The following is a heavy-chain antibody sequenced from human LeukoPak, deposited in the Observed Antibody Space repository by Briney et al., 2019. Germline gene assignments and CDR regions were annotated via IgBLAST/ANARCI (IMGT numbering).Heavy chain of an antibody. D-gene: IGHD3-3*01. CDR3: ARVRGYDFWSGYYDYYYYYMDV. V-gene: IGHV3-48*01. J-gene: IGHJ6*03. CDR2: ISSSSSTI. Sequence: PGGSLRLSCAASGFTFSSYNMNWVRQAPGKGLEWVSYISSSSSTIYYADSVRGRFTISRDNAKNSLYLQMNSLRAEDTAVYYCARVRGYDFWSGYYDYYYYYMDVWGKGTTVTVSS. CDR1: GFTFSSYN.